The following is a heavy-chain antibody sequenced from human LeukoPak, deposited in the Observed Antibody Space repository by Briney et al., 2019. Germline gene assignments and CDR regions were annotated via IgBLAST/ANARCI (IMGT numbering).Heavy chain of an antibody. CDR1: GYTFTSYG. J-gene: IGHJ5*02. V-gene: IGHV1-18*01. D-gene: IGHD2-15*01. Sequence: ASVSVSCKASGYTFTSYGISWVRQAPGQGLEWMGRISAYNGNTNYAQKLHGRVTMTTDTSTSTAYMELRSLRSDDTAVYYCARAPHCSGGSCYARIWFDPWGQGTLVTVSS. CDR3: ARAPHCSGGSCYARIWFDP. CDR2: ISAYNGNT.